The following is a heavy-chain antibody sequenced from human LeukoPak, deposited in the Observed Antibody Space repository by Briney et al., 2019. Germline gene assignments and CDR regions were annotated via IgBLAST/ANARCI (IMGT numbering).Heavy chain of an antibody. J-gene: IGHJ4*02. CDR2: IYHSGST. CDR3: GRAGIYFGSGSHYYSFDS. D-gene: IGHD3-10*01. CDR1: GGSVSSGSHY. Sequence: SETLSLTCTVSGGSVSSGSHYWSCIRQHPGRGLEWIGYIYHSGSTFYNPSLKSRLTMSVDTSKNQFSMALSSVTAADTALYYCGRAGIYFGSGSHYYSFDSGGQGTLATVSS. V-gene: IGHV4-31*03.